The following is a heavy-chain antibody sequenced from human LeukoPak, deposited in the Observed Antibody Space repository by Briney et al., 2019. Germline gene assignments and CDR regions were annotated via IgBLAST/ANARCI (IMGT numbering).Heavy chain of an antibody. J-gene: IGHJ6*02. CDR3: ATGAAIRSYYYGMDV. CDR1: GGTFSSYA. D-gene: IGHD2-21*01. Sequence: LVKVSCKASGGTFSSYAISWVRQAPGQGLEWMGGIIPIFGTANYAQKFQGRVTITADESTSTAYMELSSLRSEDTAVYYCATGAAIRSYYYGMDVWGQGTTVTVSS. V-gene: IGHV1-69*01. CDR2: IIPIFGTA.